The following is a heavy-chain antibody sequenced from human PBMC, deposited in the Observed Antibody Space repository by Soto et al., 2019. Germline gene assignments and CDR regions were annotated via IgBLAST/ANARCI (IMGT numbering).Heavy chain of an antibody. J-gene: IGHJ4*02. Sequence: PSETLSLTCTVSGASINSGGYYWSWIRQLPGKGLEWIGYIYFSGSTYYNPSLESRVTISLDTSQNQFSLKLSSVTAADTAVYYCGSGNAWEVLLAYWGQGTLVTVSS. CDR2: IYFSGST. CDR1: GASINSGGYY. V-gene: IGHV4-31*03. D-gene: IGHD1-26*01. CDR3: GSGNAWEVLLAY.